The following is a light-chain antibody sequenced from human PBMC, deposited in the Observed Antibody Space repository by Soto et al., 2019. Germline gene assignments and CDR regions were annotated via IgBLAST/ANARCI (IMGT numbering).Light chain of an antibody. J-gene: IGKJ1*01. Sequence: EIVLTQSPGTLSLSPGERATLSWRASHTISSSYLAWYQKKPGQAPRLLLYGISRRATGIPDRFSGSGSGTDLTLTITRLETEDFAVYYCQQYVTSSPRTFGQGTKVDI. CDR2: GIS. V-gene: IGKV3-20*01. CDR1: HTISSSY. CDR3: QQYVTSSPRT.